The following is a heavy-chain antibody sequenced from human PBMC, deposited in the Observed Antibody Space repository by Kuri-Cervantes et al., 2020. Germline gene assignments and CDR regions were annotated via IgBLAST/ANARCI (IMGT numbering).Heavy chain of an antibody. D-gene: IGHD6-19*01. CDR1: GYTFTSYD. Sequence: ASVKVSCKTSGYTFTSYDINWVRQATGQGLEWMGWMNPNSGNTGYAQKFQGRVTMTRNTSISTAYMELSRLRSDDTAVYYCASGVAVAGPFSYWGQGTLVTVSS. J-gene: IGHJ4*02. CDR3: ASGVAVAGPFSY. CDR2: MNPNSGNT. V-gene: IGHV1-8*01.